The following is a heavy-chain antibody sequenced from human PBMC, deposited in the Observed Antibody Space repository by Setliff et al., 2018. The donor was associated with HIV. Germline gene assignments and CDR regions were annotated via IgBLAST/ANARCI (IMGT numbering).Heavy chain of an antibody. Sequence: SETLSLTCTVSGGSISSGSYYWSWIRQPAGKGLEWIGHIYTSGSTNYNPSLKSRVTISVDTSKNQFSLKLSSVTAADTAVYYCARASSRLNCSGGSCYSLDYWGQGTLVTVSS. CDR1: GGSISSGSYY. D-gene: IGHD2-15*01. V-gene: IGHV4-61*09. J-gene: IGHJ4*02. CDR3: ARASSRLNCSGGSCYSLDY. CDR2: IYTSGST.